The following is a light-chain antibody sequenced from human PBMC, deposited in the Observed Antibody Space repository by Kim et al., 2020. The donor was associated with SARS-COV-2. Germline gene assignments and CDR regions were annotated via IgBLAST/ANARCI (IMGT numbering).Light chain of an antibody. J-gene: IGLJ2*01. CDR2: GNS. V-gene: IGLV1-40*01. CDR3: QSYDSSLSGPVV. CDR1: SSNIGAGYD. Sequence: QSVLTQPPSVSGAPGQRVTISCTGSSSNIGAGYDVHWYQQLPGTAPILLIYGNSKRPSGVPDRFSASKSGTSASLAITGLKADEEADYYCQSYDSSLSGPVVFGGGTQLTVL.